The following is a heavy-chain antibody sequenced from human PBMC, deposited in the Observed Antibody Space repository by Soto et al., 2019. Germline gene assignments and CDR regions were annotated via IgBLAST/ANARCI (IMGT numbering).Heavy chain of an antibody. CDR1: GYTFTSYG. D-gene: IGHD6-13*01. V-gene: IGHV1-18*01. Sequence: QVQLVQSGAEVKKPGASVKVSCKASGYTFTSYGISWVRQAPGQGLEWMGWISAYNGNTNYAQKLQGRVTMTTDTSTSTAYIELRRLRSDDTAVYYCARSSSSPGRGYYYGMDVWGQGTTVTVSS. CDR3: ARSSSSPGRGYYYGMDV. CDR2: ISAYNGNT. J-gene: IGHJ6*02.